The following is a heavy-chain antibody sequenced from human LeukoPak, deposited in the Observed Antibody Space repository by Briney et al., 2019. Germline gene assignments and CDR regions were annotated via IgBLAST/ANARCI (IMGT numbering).Heavy chain of an antibody. D-gene: IGHD4-17*01. CDR1: GGSFSDYY. Sequence: PSETLSLTCTVSGGSFSDYYWSWIRQPAGKGLEWIGRIYTSGSTNYNPSLKSRVTMSLDMSKNQFSLKLNSVTAADTAVYYCARDLTEMTALTSDAFDIWGQGTMVIVSS. V-gene: IGHV4-4*07. CDR2: IYTSGST. J-gene: IGHJ3*02. CDR3: ARDLTEMTALTSDAFDI.